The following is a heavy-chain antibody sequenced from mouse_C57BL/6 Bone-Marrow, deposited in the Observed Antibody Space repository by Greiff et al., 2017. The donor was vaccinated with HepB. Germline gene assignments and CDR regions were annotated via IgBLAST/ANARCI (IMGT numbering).Heavy chain of an antibody. Sequence: QVQLQQSGAELVKPGASVKMSCKASGYTFTTYPIEWMKQNHGKSLEWIGNFHPYNDDTKYNEKFKGTATLTVDKSSSTVYLELSRLPSDDSSVYSCARKAYYSNYEGYFDYWGQGTTLTVSS. CDR2: FHPYNDDT. CDR1: GYTFTTYP. D-gene: IGHD2-5*01. CDR3: ARKAYYSNYEGYFDY. V-gene: IGHV1-47*01. J-gene: IGHJ2*01.